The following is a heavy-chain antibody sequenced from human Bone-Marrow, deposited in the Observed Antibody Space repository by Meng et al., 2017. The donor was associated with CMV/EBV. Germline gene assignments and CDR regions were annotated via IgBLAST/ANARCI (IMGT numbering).Heavy chain of an antibody. CDR2: VYFGAST. J-gene: IGHJ5*02. D-gene: IGHD3-9*01. Sequence: GDSIGTSGYYLVWIRQPPGQGLEWIGSVYFGASTYYNPSLKSRTTISVDTAKNQFSLRLDSVAAADTAVYYCARHAYIGWSGPWFDPWGQGTLVTAPQ. V-gene: IGHV4-39*01. CDR1: GDSIGTSGYY. CDR3: ARHAYIGWSGPWFDP.